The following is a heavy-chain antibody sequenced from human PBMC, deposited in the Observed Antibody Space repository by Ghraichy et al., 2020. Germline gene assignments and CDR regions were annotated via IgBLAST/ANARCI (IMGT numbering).Heavy chain of an antibody. CDR1: GFTFSTYS. CDR2: ISSNSYYI. Sequence: GGSLRLSCVGSGFTFSTYSMNWARQAPGKGLEWVSSISSNSYYIYYADSVKGRFTISRDNAKNSLFLQTNSLTAEDTAVYYCARDFVSGSYPSLGYWGQGTLVTVSS. V-gene: IGHV3-21*01. D-gene: IGHD1-26*01. CDR3: ARDFVSGSYPSLGY. J-gene: IGHJ4*02.